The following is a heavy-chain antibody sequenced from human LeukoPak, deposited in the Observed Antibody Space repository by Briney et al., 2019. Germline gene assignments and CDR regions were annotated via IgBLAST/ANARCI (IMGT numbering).Heavy chain of an antibody. J-gene: IGHJ4*02. V-gene: IGHV3-21*01. CDR1: GFTFSSYS. CDR3: ARITGGIAAAGLDY. D-gene: IGHD6-13*01. Sequence: PGGSLRLSCAASGFTFSSYSMNWVRQAPGKGLEWVSSISSSSSYIYYADSVKGRFTISRDNAKNSLYLQMNSLRAEDTAVYYCARITGGIAAAGLDYWGQGTLVTVSS. CDR2: ISSSSSYI.